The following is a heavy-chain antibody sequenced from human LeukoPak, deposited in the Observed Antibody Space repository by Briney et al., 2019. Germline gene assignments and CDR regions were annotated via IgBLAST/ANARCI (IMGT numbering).Heavy chain of an antibody. CDR1: GGSLNGYY. J-gene: IGHJ4*02. D-gene: IGHD3-10*02. V-gene: IGHV4-34*01. CDR2: INHSGST. Sequence: ETPFLPCAGHGGSLNGYYRSRIRPPPGKGPEWIGEINHSGSTNYNPSLKSRVTISVDTSKNQFSLKLSSVTAADTAVYYCARSVRGVIIRAHDYWGQGTLVTVSS. CDR3: ARSVRGVIIRAHDY.